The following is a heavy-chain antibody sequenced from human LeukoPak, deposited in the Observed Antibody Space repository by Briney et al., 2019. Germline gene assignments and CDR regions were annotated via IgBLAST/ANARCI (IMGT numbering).Heavy chain of an antibody. Sequence: SQTLSLTCTVSGGSISSGGYYWSWIRQHPGKGLEWIGYIYYSGSTNYNPSLKSRVTISLDTSKNHFSLKLSSVTAADTAVYYCARLGDYDTPANFDYWGQGSLVTVSS. J-gene: IGHJ4*02. V-gene: IGHV4-61*03. D-gene: IGHD3-22*01. CDR1: GGSISSGGYY. CDR2: IYYSGST. CDR3: ARLGDYDTPANFDY.